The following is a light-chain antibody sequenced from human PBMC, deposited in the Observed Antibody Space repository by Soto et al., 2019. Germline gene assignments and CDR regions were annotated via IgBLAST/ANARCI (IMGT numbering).Light chain of an antibody. CDR1: QSVGNA. CDR3: QQYGSSPYT. V-gene: IGKV3-11*01. Sequence: EIVLTQSPATLSLTPGEGATLSCRASQSVGNALAWYQQKPGQAPRLLIYAASNRATGIPARFSGSGSGTDFTFTISSLEPEDFAVYYCQQYGSSPYTFGQGTKLEI. J-gene: IGKJ2*01. CDR2: AAS.